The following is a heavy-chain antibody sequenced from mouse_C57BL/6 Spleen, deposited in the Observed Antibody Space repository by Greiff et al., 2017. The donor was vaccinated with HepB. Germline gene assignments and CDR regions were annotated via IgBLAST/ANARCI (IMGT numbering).Heavy chain of an antibody. D-gene: IGHD6-1*01. CDR2: IDPETGGT. J-gene: IGHJ1*03. Sequence: QVQLKESGAELVRPGASVTLSCKASGYTFTDYEMHWVKQTPVHGLEWIGAIDPETGGTAYNQKFKGKAILTADKSSSTAYMELRSLTSEDSAVYYCDNSAWCYFDVWGTGTTVTVSS. CDR1: GYTFTDYE. V-gene: IGHV1-15*01. CDR3: DNSAWCYFDV.